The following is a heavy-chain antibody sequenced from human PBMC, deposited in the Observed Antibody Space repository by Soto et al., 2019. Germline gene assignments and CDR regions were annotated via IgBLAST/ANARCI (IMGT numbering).Heavy chain of an antibody. CDR3: ARGRARIQPSGGGYYYYGMDV. D-gene: IGHD5-18*01. CDR1: GFTFSSYW. CDR2: IKQDGSEK. J-gene: IGHJ6*02. V-gene: IGHV3-7*01. Sequence: GGSLRLSCAASGFTFSSYWMSWVRQAPGKGLEWVANIKQDGSEKYYVDSVKGRFTISRDNAKNSLYLQMNSLRAEDTAVYYCARGRARIQPSGGGYYYYGMDVWGQGTTVTVSS.